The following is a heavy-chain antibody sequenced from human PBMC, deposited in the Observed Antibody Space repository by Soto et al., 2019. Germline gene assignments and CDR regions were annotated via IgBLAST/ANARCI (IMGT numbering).Heavy chain of an antibody. J-gene: IGHJ4*02. CDR2: MQPRTGRT. CDR3: ARGVSAGVDY. Sequence: QVQLVQSGAEVREPGASVKVSCKASGYSFTSLDINWVRQTAGQGLEWMGWMQPRTGRTGYAQKFQGRVTMTRDTSINTAYMEVTTLASDDTAFYYCARGVSAGVDYWGQGTVVTVSS. V-gene: IGHV1-8*01. CDR1: GYSFTSLD. D-gene: IGHD1-26*01.